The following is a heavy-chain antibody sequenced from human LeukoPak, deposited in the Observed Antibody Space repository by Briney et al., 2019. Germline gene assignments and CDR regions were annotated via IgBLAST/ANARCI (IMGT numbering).Heavy chain of an antibody. CDR3: ARDGSSYGYFDY. Sequence: SETLSLTCTVSGGSINSGGYYWSWIRQHPGKGLEWIGYICYSGSTYYNPSLKSRVTISVDTSKNQFSLKLSSVTAADTAVYYCARDGSSYGYFDYWGQGTLVTVSS. J-gene: IGHJ4*02. V-gene: IGHV4-31*03. D-gene: IGHD5-18*01. CDR2: ICYSGST. CDR1: GGSINSGGYY.